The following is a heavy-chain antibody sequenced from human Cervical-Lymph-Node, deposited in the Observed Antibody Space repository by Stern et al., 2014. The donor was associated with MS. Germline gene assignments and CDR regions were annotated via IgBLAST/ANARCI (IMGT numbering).Heavy chain of an antibody. J-gene: IGHJ4*02. V-gene: IGHV5-51*01. CDR1: GYTFTSYW. CDR2: IFPGGSDI. Sequence: EVQLEESGPEVKRPGESLKISCQASGYTFTSYWIGWVRQMPGKGLEWIAIIFPGGSDIRSSPSFQAQVTISADKSSSTPYLQWNNLKPSDTAIYYCARQRYFDYWGQGTLVTVSS. CDR3: ARQRYFDY.